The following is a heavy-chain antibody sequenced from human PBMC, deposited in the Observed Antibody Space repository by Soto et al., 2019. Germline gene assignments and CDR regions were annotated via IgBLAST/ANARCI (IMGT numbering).Heavy chain of an antibody. CDR2: IYSSGGS. V-gene: IGHV4-30-4*01. Sequence: QVQLQESGPGLVKPSQTLSLTCTVSGASVSSGDYYWSCIRQPPGKGLEWIGYIYSSGGSYYNPSLKGRLTISIATSKNQFSLKWNSVTVADTAIYYCVGTGTTDDYWGRGTLVTVSS. CDR3: VGTGTTDDY. D-gene: IGHD1-1*01. J-gene: IGHJ4*02. CDR1: GASVSSGDYY.